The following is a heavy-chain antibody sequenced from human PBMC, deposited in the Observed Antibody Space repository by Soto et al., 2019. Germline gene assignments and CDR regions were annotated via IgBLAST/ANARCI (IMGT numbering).Heavy chain of an antibody. Sequence: PSETLSLTCTVSGGSISSGGYYWSWIRQHPGKGLEWIGYIYYSGSTYYNPSLKSRVTISVDTSKNQFSLKLSSVTAADTAVYYCARAKIAAARNFDYWGQGTLVTVSS. J-gene: IGHJ4*02. CDR1: GGSISSGGYY. D-gene: IGHD6-13*01. CDR3: ARAKIAAARNFDY. V-gene: IGHV4-31*03. CDR2: IYYSGST.